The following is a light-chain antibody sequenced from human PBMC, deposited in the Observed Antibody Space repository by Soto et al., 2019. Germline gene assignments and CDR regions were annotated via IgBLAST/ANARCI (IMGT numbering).Light chain of an antibody. J-gene: IGLJ2*01. Sequence: QSVLTQPPSVSAAPGQKVTIFCSGSSSNIGNNYVSWYQQLPGTAPKLRIYDNNKRPSGIPDRFSGSESGTSATLGITGLQTGDEADYYCATWDRSLSALVFGGGTKVTVL. CDR3: ATWDRSLSALV. V-gene: IGLV1-51*01. CDR1: SSNIGNNY. CDR2: DNN.